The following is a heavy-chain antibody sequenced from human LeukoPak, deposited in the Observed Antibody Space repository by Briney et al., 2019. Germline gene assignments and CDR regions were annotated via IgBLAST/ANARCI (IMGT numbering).Heavy chain of an antibody. D-gene: IGHD4-17*01. CDR3: ARDDYGDYRHPEYFQH. Sequence: GRSLRLSCAASGFTFSSYAMHWVRQAPGKGLEWVAVISYDGSNKYYADSVKGRFTISRDNSKNTLYLQMNSLRAEDTAVYYCARDDYGDYRHPEYFQHWGQGTLVTVSS. J-gene: IGHJ1*01. CDR2: ISYDGSNK. V-gene: IGHV3-30*04. CDR1: GFTFSSYA.